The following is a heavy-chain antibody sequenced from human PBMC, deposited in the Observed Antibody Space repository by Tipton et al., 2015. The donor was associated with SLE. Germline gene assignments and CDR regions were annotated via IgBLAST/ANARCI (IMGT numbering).Heavy chain of an antibody. V-gene: IGHV1-69*05. D-gene: IGHD5-18*01. CDR1: GYSFRTYG. J-gene: IGHJ4*02. Sequence: QSGAEVKKPGASVKVSCKASGYSFRTYGISWVRQAPGQGLEWMGGIIPIFGTANYAQKFQGRVTITTDESTSTAYMELSSLRSEDTAVYYCARAYMDTAMVPFDYWGQGTLVTVSS. CDR2: IIPIFGTA. CDR3: ARAYMDTAMVPFDY.